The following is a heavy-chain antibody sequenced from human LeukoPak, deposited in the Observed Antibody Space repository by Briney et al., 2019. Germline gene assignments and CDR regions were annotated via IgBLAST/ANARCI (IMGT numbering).Heavy chain of an antibody. Sequence: ASVKVSCKASGGTFSSYAISWVRQAPGQGLEWMGGIIPIFGTANYAQKFQGRVTITADKSTSTAYMELSSLRSEDTAVYYCARSTYYYDSSGYFGSYYYYYMDVWGKGTTVTVSS. J-gene: IGHJ6*03. CDR3: ARSTYYYDSSGYFGSYYYYYMDV. D-gene: IGHD3-22*01. CDR1: GGTFSSYA. CDR2: IIPIFGTA. V-gene: IGHV1-69*06.